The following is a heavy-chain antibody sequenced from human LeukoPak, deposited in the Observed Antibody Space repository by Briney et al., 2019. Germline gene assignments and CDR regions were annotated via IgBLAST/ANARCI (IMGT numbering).Heavy chain of an antibody. D-gene: IGHD2-21*02. V-gene: IGHV4-30-2*01. J-gene: IGHJ3*02. CDR2: IYHSGST. CDR3: ARHMSVTYDAFDI. Sequence: SQTLSLTCTVSGGSISSGAYYWSWIRQPPGKGLEWIGYIYHSGSTYYNPSLKSRVTISVDTSKNQFSLNLSSVTAADTAVYYCARHMSVTYDAFDIWGQGTMVTVSS. CDR1: GGSISSGAYY.